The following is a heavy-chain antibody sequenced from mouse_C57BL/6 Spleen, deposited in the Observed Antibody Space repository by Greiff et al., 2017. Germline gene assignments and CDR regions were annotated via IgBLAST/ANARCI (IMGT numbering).Heavy chain of an antibody. D-gene: IGHD6-1*01. CDR3: ARTLSSDYVDY. J-gene: IGHJ2*01. Sequence: QVQLKQPGAELVKPGASVKLSCKASGYTFTSYWMHWVKQRPGQGLEWIGMIHPNSGSTNYNEKFKSKATLTVDKSSSTAYMQLSSLTSEDSAVYYCARTLSSDYVDYWGQGTTLTVSS. CDR2: IHPNSGST. V-gene: IGHV1-64*01. CDR1: GYTFTSYW.